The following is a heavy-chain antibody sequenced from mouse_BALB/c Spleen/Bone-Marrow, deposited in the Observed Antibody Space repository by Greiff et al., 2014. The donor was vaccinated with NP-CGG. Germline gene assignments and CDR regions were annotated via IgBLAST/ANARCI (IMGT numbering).Heavy chain of an antibody. J-gene: IGHJ4*01. D-gene: IGHD2-4*01. CDR3: ARNYDYDGGYYAMDY. V-gene: IGHV1-7*01. CDR1: GYNFISYW. Sequence: QVQLQQSGAELAKPGASVKMSCKASGYNFISYWMHWVKQRPGQGLEWIGYINPSTGYTEYNQKFRDKATLTAVKSSSKAYMQLSSLTSEDSAVYYCARNYDYDGGYYAMDYWGQGTSVTVSS. CDR2: INPSTGYT.